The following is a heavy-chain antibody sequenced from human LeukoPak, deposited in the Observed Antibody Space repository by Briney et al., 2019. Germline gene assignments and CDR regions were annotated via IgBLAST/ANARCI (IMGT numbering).Heavy chain of an antibody. J-gene: IGHJ6*03. CDR1: GFTFSSYW. CDR3: VRAGCSSSSCYLADSQHYYMDV. Sequence: GGSLRLSCAASGFTFSSYWMNWVRQAPGRGLEWVANIKQDGRERYYVDSVKGRFTISRDNARSSLYLQMNSLRAEDTAVYYCVRAGCSSSSCYLADSQHYYMDVGGKGTRSPSP. V-gene: IGHV3-7*01. D-gene: IGHD2-2*01. CDR2: IKQDGRER.